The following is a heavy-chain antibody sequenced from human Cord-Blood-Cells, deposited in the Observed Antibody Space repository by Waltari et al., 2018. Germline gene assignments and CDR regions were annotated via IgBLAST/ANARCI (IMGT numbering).Heavy chain of an antibody. Sequence: QVQLVQSGAEVKKPGASVKVSCKASGYTFTSYAMHWVRQAPGQRLEWMGWINAGNGNTKYSQKFQGRVTITRDTSASTAYMELSSLRSEDTAVYYCVRDRSGYDYYYYYGMDVWGQGTTVTVSS. J-gene: IGHJ6*02. V-gene: IGHV1-3*01. CDR3: VRDRSGYDYYYYYGMDV. D-gene: IGHD5-12*01. CDR2: INAGNGNT. CDR1: GYTFTSYA.